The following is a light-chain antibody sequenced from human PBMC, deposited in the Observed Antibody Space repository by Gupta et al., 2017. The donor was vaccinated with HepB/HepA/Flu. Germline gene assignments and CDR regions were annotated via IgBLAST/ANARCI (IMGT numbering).Light chain of an antibody. Sequence: EIVMTQSPATPSLSPGERATLSCRASQSLSSNLAWYQQKPGQAPRLLIHSASTRATGIPARFSGSGSGTEFTLTISSLQSEDFAVYYCQQYNNWLPVTFGGGTKVESK. CDR3: QQYNNWLPVT. CDR2: SAS. V-gene: IGKV3-15*01. CDR1: QSLSSN. J-gene: IGKJ4*01.